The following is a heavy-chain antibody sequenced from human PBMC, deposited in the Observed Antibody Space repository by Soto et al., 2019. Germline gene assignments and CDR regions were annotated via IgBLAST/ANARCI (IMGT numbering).Heavy chain of an antibody. V-gene: IGHV3-23*01. J-gene: IGHJ6*02. Sequence: HGGSLGLSCASSGFTFSTYAMTWVRQAPGKGLEWVSAISGSGGSTYYADSVKGRFTISRDNSKNTLHLQMNSLRAEDTAVYYCAKDRVVVYVWGQGTTVTVSS. CDR2: ISGSGGST. CDR1: GFTFSTYA. D-gene: IGHD2-15*01. CDR3: AKDRVVVYV.